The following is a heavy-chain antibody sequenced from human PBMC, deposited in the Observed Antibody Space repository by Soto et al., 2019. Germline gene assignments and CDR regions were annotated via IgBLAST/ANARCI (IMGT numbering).Heavy chain of an antibody. CDR1: GLTFSSYS. CDR2: ISSSSSYI. D-gene: IGHD1-26*01. CDR3: ARDIGPMVDV. V-gene: IGHV3-21*01. Sequence: GGSLRLSCAASGLTFSSYSMNWVRQAPGKGLEWVSSISSSSSYIYYADSVKGRFTISRDNAKNSLYLQMNSLRAEDTAVYYCARDIGPMVDVWGQGTTVTVSS. J-gene: IGHJ6*02.